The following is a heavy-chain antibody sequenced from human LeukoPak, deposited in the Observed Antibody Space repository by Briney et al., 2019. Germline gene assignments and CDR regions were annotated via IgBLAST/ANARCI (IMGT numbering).Heavy chain of an antibody. CDR3: ASSRSSSGWSLIDY. CDR1: GVAINSYY. CDR2: IYYSGST. Sequence: SETLSLTCTVSGVAINSYYCSWIRQPPGKGLEWVGYIYYSGSTNYKPSLKRRVTISVDTSKNQFSLKVSSVTAADTAVYYCASSRSSSGWSLIDYWGQGALVTVSS. V-gene: IGHV4-59*01. J-gene: IGHJ4*02. D-gene: IGHD6-19*01.